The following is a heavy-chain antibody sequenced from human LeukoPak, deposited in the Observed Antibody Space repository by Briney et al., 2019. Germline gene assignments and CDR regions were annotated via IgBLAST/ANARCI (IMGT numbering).Heavy chain of an antibody. CDR3: ARGGPTGALDDNWFDP. J-gene: IGHJ5*02. Sequence: PSETLSLTCTVSGASIRRSYWAWFRQPPGRGLEWIGYFYLSGSNYNPSLKSRVTMSLDTSKNQFSLRLSPVTAADTAVYYCARGGPTGALDDNWFDPWGQGTLVTVSS. D-gene: IGHD4-11*01. V-gene: IGHV4-4*09. CDR2: FYLSGS. CDR1: GASIRRSY.